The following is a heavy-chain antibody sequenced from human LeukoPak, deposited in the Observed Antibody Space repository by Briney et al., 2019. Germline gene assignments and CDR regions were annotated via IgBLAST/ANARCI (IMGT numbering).Heavy chain of an antibody. CDR1: GVSLTDYY. V-gene: IGHV4-34*01. D-gene: IGHD2-8*01. CDR2: VSPDGYD. CDR3: ARIRCVSGPEICYNH. Sequence: PSETLSLTCGVSGVSLTDYYWSSIRQSPGKGLEWIGEVSPDGYDKYNPSLKSRVSISVDRSENQLSLRLSSVTAADRAIYYCARIRCVSGPEICYNHWAQGSLVTVSS. J-gene: IGHJ5*02.